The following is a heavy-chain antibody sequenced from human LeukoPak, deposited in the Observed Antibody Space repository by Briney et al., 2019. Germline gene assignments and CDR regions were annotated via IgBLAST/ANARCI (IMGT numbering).Heavy chain of an antibody. J-gene: IGHJ6*03. Sequence: ASVKVSCKASGYTFTGYYMHWVRQAPGQGLEWMGWINPNSGGTNYAQKFQGRVTMTRDTSISTAYMELSRLRSDDTAVYYCAGSSIAARSNYMDVWGKGTTVTVSS. D-gene: IGHD6-6*01. CDR3: AGSSIAARSNYMDV. V-gene: IGHV1-2*02. CDR2: INPNSGGT. CDR1: GYTFTGYY.